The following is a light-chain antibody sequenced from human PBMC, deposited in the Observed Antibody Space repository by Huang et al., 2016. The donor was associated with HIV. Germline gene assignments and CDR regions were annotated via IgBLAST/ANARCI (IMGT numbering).Light chain of an antibody. CDR3: QQYYDWPPWT. V-gene: IGKV3-15*01. J-gene: IGKJ1*01. Sequence: EVVMTQSPATLSVSPGENATLSCRAGQSVSDKLAWYQQKPGQAPRRLLYGASTRATGVPARCGGGGSETEFTLTISSLQSEDFGVYYCQQYYDWPPWTFGQGTKVEIK. CDR2: GAS. CDR1: QSVSDK.